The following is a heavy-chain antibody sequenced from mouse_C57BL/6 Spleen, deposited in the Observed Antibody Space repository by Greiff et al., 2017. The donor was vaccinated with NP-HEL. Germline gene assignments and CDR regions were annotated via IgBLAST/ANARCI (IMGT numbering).Heavy chain of an antibody. CDR1: GFNIKDYY. J-gene: IGHJ4*01. V-gene: IGHV14-2*01. Sequence: EVNVVESGAELVKPGASVKLSCTASGFNIKDYYMHWVKQRTEQGLEWIGRIDPEDGETKYAPKFQGKATITADTSSNTAYLQLSSLTSEDTAVYYCARSLLYGYDAMDYWGQGTSVTVSS. CDR2: IDPEDGET. CDR3: ARSLLYGYDAMDY. D-gene: IGHD1-1*02.